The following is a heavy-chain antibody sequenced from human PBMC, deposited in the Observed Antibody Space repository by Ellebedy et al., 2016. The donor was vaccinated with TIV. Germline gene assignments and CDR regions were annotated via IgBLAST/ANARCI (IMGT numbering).Heavy chain of an antibody. Sequence: PGGSLRLSCAASGFTFSTYVMSWVRQAPGKGLEWVSGLSASGGKTWYADSVKGRFTISRDNSKNTLYLQMSRLRAEDTAGYYCVKGGWGSYHYYYGMDVWGQGTTVTVSS. D-gene: IGHD3-16*01. CDR2: LSASGGKT. V-gene: IGHV3-23*01. CDR3: VKGGWGSYHYYYGMDV. CDR1: GFTFSTYV. J-gene: IGHJ6*02.